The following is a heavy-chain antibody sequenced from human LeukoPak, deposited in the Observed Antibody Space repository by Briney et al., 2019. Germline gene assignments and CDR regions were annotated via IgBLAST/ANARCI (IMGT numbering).Heavy chain of an antibody. V-gene: IGHV3-21*04. CDR1: GFTFSSYS. J-gene: IGHJ4*02. CDR2: ISSSSSYI. Sequence: GGSLRLSCAASGFTFSSYSMNWVRQAPGKGLEWVSSISSSSSYIYYADSVKGRFTISRDNAKNSLYLQMNSLRAEDTAVYYCAKDWEDYGGNLDYWGQGTLVTVSS. D-gene: IGHD4-23*01. CDR3: AKDWEDYGGNLDY.